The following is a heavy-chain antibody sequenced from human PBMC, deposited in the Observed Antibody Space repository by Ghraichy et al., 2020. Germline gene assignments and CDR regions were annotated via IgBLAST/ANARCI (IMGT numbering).Heavy chain of an antibody. Sequence: GGSLRLSCAASGFTFSSHWMHWVRQAPGKGLEWVSRIDGYGDDTTYADAVKGRFTISRDTAKNTLYLQMKSLRDEDTALFYCVREDIFVAGVGNVVYFNHWRQGTLVTVSA. V-gene: IGHV3-74*01. CDR3: VREDIFVAGVGNVVYFNH. J-gene: IGHJ1*01. D-gene: IGHD6-13*01. CDR2: IDGYGDDT. CDR1: GFTFSSHW.